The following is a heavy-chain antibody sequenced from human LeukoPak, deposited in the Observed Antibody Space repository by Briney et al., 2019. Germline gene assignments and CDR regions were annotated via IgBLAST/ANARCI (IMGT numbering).Heavy chain of an antibody. CDR2: FSYGGGT. Sequence: SETLSLTCTVSGGSISSSSYYWGWIRQPPRKGLEWIVTFSYGGGTCYNPSLKSRVTISADTSKNQFSLKLSSLTAADTAVYYCARHQYDNSGHAFDIWGQGTRVTVSS. CDR1: GGSISSSSYY. D-gene: IGHD1-1*01. CDR3: ARHQYDNSGHAFDI. J-gene: IGHJ3*02. V-gene: IGHV4-39*01.